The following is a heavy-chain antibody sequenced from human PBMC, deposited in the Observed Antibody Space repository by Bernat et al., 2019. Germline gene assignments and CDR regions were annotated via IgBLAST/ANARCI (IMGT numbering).Heavy chain of an antibody. CDR1: GGSISSSSYH. Sequence: QLQLQESGPGLVKPSETLSLTCTVSGGSISSSSYHWGWIRQPPGKGLEWIGSIYYSGSTYYNPSLKSRVTISVDTSKNQFSLKLSSVTAADTAVYYCARDQVPAAIPDYYYYGMDVWGQGTTVTVSS. J-gene: IGHJ6*02. D-gene: IGHD2-2*02. V-gene: IGHV4-39*02. CDR3: ARDQVPAAIPDYYYYGMDV. CDR2: IYYSGST.